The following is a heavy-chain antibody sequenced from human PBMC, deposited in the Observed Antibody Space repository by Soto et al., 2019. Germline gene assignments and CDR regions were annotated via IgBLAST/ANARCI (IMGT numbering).Heavy chain of an antibody. CDR3: ARVRWTVAGPGHFDY. D-gene: IGHD6-19*01. J-gene: IGHJ4*02. CDR1: GGSISSYC. V-gene: IGHV4-59*01. Sequence: SETLSLTCTVSGGSISSYCWSWIRQPPGKGLEWIGYIYYSGSTNYNPSLKSRVTISVDTSKNQFSLKLSSVTAADTAVYYCARVRWTVAGPGHFDYWGQGTLVTVSS. CDR2: IYYSGST.